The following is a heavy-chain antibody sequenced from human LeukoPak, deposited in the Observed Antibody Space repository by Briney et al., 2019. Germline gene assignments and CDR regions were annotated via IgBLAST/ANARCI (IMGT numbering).Heavy chain of an antibody. Sequence: GGSLRLSCAASGFTFGAYTMNWVRQAPGKGLEWVSCIFSRSESIFYADSVKGRFTISRDNAKNSLYLQMDSLRAEDTAVYYCVRDLGGRSGHWGQGTLVTVSS. CDR3: VRDLGGRSGH. V-gene: IGHV3-21*01. CDR2: IFSRSESI. CDR1: GFTFGAYT. D-gene: IGHD1-26*01. J-gene: IGHJ4*02.